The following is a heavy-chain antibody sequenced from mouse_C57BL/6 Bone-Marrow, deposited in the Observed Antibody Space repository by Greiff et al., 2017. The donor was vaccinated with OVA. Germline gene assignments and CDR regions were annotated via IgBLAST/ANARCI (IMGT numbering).Heavy chain of an antibody. CDR2: IYPRDGST. CDR1: GYTFTDHT. D-gene: IGHD2-5*01. CDR3: ARRRYYSNRMFYFDY. Sequence: QVQLQQSDAELVKPGASVKISCKVSGYTFTDHTIHWMKQRPEQGLEWIGYIYPRDGSTKYNEKFKGKATLTADKSSSTAYMQLSSLTSEDSAVYFCARRRYYSNRMFYFDYWGQGTTLTVSS. V-gene: IGHV1-78*01. J-gene: IGHJ2*01.